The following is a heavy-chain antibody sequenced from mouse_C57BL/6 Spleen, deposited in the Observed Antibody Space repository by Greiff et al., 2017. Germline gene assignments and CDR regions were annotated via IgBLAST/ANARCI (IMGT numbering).Heavy chain of an antibody. CDR3: ARSPSRGSIAAS. J-gene: IGHJ2*01. CDR2: IYPGSGST. D-gene: IGHD2-10*02. Sequence: QVQLKQPGAELVKPGASVKMSCKASGYTFTSYWITWVQQRPGQGLEWIGDIYPGSGSTNYNEKFKSKATLTGDTTSSTAYMQRSSLTSEDSAVYYCARSPSRGSIAASWGQGTTLTVSS. CDR1: GYTFTSYW. V-gene: IGHV1-55*01.